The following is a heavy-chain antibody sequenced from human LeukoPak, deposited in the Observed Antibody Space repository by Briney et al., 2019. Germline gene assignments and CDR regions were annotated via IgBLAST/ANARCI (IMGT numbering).Heavy chain of an antibody. V-gene: IGHV4-39*07. CDR2: IYYSGST. J-gene: IGHJ4*02. CDR1: GGSISSISSNNYH. CDR3: ARFAYCGGHCWYYFDY. Sequence: SETLSLTCIVSGGSISSISSNNYHWGWIRQPPGKGLEWIGGIYYSGSTYYNPSLKSRVTISVDTSKNQFSLKLSSVTAADTAVYYCARFAYCGGHCWYYFDYWGQGSLVTVSS. D-gene: IGHD2-21*02.